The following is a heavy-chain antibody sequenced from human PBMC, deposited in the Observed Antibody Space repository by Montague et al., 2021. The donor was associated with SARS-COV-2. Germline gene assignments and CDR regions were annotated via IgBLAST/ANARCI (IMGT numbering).Heavy chain of an antibody. CDR1: GGSISSYY. V-gene: IGHV4-59*01. D-gene: IGHD3-3*01. CDR2: IYYSGST. Sequence: SETLSLTCTVSGGSISSYYWRWIRQPPGKGLEWIGYIYYSGSTNYNPSLKSRVTISVDTSKNQFSLKLSSVTAADTAVYYCARVGFFEDDAFDIWGQGTMVTVSS. J-gene: IGHJ3*02. CDR3: ARVGFFEDDAFDI.